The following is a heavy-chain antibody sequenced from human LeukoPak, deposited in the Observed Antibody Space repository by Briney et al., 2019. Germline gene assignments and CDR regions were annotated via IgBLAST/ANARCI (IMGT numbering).Heavy chain of an antibody. J-gene: IGHJ4*02. CDR1: GFTFSSYW. CDR2: INQDGREK. CDR3: AKGRDCGDF. Sequence: PGGSLTLSCTVSGFTFSSYWMTWVRQVPGKGLQWVANINQDGREKYYMDSMKGRLNISRDNTENSVFLQLTSLRPEDTGIYFCAKGRDCGDFWGQGTPVAVSS. D-gene: IGHD2-21*02. V-gene: IGHV3-7*01.